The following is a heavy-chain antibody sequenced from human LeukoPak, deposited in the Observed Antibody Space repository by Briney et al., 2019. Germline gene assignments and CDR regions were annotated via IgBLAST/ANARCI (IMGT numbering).Heavy chain of an antibody. Sequence: PGGSLRLSCAASGFTFSSYAMSWVRQAPGKGLEWVSAISGSGGSTYYADSVKGRFTIPRDNSKNTLYLQMNSLRAEDTAVYSCAKQVSYDFWSGMYYFDYWGQGTLVTVSS. D-gene: IGHD3-3*01. CDR2: ISGSGGST. CDR1: GFTFSSYA. J-gene: IGHJ4*02. V-gene: IGHV3-23*01. CDR3: AKQVSYDFWSGMYYFDY.